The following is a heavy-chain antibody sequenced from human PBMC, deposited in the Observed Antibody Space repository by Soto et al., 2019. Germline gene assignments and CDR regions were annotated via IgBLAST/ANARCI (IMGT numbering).Heavy chain of an antibody. D-gene: IGHD2-2*01. CDR1: GFTFSSYA. J-gene: IGHJ4*02. V-gene: IGHV3-30-3*01. CDR3: ARGKGYCSSSTCI. CDR2: ISYDGSNK. Sequence: GGSLRLSCAASGFTFSSYAMHWVRQAPGKGLEWVAVISYDGSNKYYADSVKGRFTISRDNSKNTLYLQMNSLRAEDTAVYYCARGKGYCSSSTCIWGQGTLVTVSS.